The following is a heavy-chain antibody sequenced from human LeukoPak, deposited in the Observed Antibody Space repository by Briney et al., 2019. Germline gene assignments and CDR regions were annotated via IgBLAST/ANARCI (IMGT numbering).Heavy chain of an antibody. Sequence: GRSLRLSCAASGFTFSSYGMHWVRQAPGKGLEWVAVIWYDGSNKYYADSVKGRFTISRDNSKNTLYLQMNSLRAEDTAVYYCARNRINWNDGVADFDIWGQGTMVTVSS. CDR1: GFTFSSYG. J-gene: IGHJ3*02. CDR2: IWYDGSNK. V-gene: IGHV3-33*01. D-gene: IGHD1-20*01. CDR3: ARNRINWNDGVADFDI.